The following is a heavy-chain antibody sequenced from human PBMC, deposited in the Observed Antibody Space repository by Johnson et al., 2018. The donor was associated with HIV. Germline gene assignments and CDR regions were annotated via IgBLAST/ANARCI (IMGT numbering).Heavy chain of an antibody. D-gene: IGHD3-3*02. CDR2: IKEDGSKI. Sequence: VQLVESGGGVVQPGGSLRLSCAASGFTVSSKYMSWVRQAPGKGLEWVADIKEDGSKIYYVDSVKGRFTISRDNGKNSLYLQMNTLGADDTAFYYCARAHLIFPKNAFDVWGQGAMVMVSS. CDR1: GFTVSSKY. CDR3: ARAHLIFPKNAFDV. V-gene: IGHV3-7*01. J-gene: IGHJ3*01.